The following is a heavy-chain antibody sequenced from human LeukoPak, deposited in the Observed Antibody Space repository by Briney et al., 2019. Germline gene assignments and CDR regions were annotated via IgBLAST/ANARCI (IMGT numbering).Heavy chain of an antibody. J-gene: IGHJ4*02. CDR2: IYYSGST. CDR1: GGSISSSSYY. CDR3: ARWYPLDY. D-gene: IGHD4-23*01. Sequence: SETLSLTCIVSGGSISSSSYYWGWIRQPPGKGLEWIGSIYYSGSTYYNPSLKSRVTISVDTSKNQFSLKLSSVTAADTAVYYCARWYPLDYWGQGTLVTVSS. V-gene: IGHV4-39*01.